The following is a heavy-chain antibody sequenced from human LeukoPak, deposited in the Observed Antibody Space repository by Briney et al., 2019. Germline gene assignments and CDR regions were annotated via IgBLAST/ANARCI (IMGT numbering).Heavy chain of an antibody. CDR3: ARTYSSGSYYYYGMDV. CDR1: GGSISSYY. CDR2: INYSGST. V-gene: IGHV4-59*08. Sequence: PSETLSLTCTVSGGSISSYYWSWIRQPPGKGLEWIGYINYSGSTNYNPSLKSRVTISVDTSKNQFSLKLSSVTAADTAVYYCARTYSSGSYYYYGMDVWGQGTTVTVSS. J-gene: IGHJ6*02. D-gene: IGHD6-19*01.